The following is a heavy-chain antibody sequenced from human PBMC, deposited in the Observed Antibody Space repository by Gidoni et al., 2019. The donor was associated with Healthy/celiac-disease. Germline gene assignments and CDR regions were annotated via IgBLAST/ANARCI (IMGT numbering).Heavy chain of an antibody. D-gene: IGHD2-15*01. CDR2: IDPSDSYT. J-gene: IGHJ4*02. CDR3: ARHEGYCSGGSCYPLLRTPERYFDY. V-gene: IGHV5-10-1*03. Sequence: VQLLQSGAEVKKPGESLRISCKGSGYSFTSYWIRWVRQMPGKGLECMGRIDPSDSYTNYSPSFQGHVTISADKSISTAYLQWSSLKATDTAMYYCARHEGYCSGGSCYPLLRTPERYFDYWGQGTLVTVSS. CDR1: GYSFTSYW.